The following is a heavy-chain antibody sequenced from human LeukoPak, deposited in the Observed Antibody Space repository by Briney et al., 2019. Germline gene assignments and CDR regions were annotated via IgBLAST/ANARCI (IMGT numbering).Heavy chain of an antibody. Sequence: GGSLRLSCAASGFTFSSYVMVWVRQAPGKGLEWVSTVSASEDATHYADSVKGRFTISRDNSKTTLNLQMNSLRAEDTAVYYCAKARGYSAYPTVYRIFDCWGQGTLVTVSS. V-gene: IGHV3-23*01. CDR1: GFTFSSYV. D-gene: IGHD5-12*01. CDR3: AKARGYSAYPTVYRIFDC. J-gene: IGHJ4*02. CDR2: VSASEDAT.